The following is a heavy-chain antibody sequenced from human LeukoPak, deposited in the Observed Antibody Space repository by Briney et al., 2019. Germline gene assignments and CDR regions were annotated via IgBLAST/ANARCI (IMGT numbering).Heavy chain of an antibody. Sequence: GGSLRLSCVASGLTFTSSDFNWIRQAPGKGLEWLSTSTGSGSNLYYADSVKGRFTTSRDDAKDSVYLQMESLRVEDTAIYYCARNFDSWGQGTLVTVSS. CDR1: GLTFTSSD. CDR2: STGSGSNL. J-gene: IGHJ4*02. V-gene: IGHV3-21*01. CDR3: ARNFDS.